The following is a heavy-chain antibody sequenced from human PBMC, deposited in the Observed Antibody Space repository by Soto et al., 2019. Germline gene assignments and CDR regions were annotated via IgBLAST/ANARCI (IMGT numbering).Heavy chain of an antibody. CDR2: ISSDSSDT. Sequence: QVQLLESGGGLVKTGGSLRLSCAASGFTVSGYYMGWIRQPPGKGLEWISYISSDSSDTNHADSVKGRFTISRDNAKKSLYLQMNSLRAEDTAVYFCATLQQVRMADIWGQGTMVTVSS. J-gene: IGHJ3*02. V-gene: IGHV3-11*03. CDR3: ATLQQVRMADI. CDR1: GFTVSGYY. D-gene: IGHD6-13*01.